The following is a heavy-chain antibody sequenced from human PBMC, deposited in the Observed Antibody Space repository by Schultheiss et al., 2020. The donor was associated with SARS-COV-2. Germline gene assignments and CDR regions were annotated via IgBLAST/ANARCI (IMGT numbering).Heavy chain of an antibody. J-gene: IGHJ4*02. CDR1: GFTFSSYE. CDR3: AGVTVARVYY. CDR2: ITNSGRTI. V-gene: IGHV3-48*03. D-gene: IGHD4-23*01. Sequence: GESLKISCAASGFTFSSYEMNWVRQAPGKGLEWVSFITNSGRTIYYADSVKGRFTISRDNAKNSLYLQMNSLRAEDTAVYYCAGVTVARVYYWGQGTLVTVSS.